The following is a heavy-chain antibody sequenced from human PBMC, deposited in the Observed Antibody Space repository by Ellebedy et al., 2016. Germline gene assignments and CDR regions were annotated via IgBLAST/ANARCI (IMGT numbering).Heavy chain of an antibody. CDR3: ARGRRNDYGDSEFDY. CDR2: INPSGGST. CDR1: GYTFTSYY. Sequence: ASVKVSCKASGYTFTSYYMHWVRQAPGQGLEWMGIINPSGGSTSYAQKLQGRVTMTRDTSTSTVYMELSSLRSEDTAVYYCARGRRNDYGDSEFDYWGQGTLVTVSS. D-gene: IGHD4-17*01. V-gene: IGHV1-46*04. J-gene: IGHJ4*02.